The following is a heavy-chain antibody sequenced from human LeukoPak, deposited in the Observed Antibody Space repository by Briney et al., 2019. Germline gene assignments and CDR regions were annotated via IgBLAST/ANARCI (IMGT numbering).Heavy chain of an antibody. D-gene: IGHD4-23*01. CDR2: IHPNSGKT. V-gene: IGHV1-8*01. CDR3: ARGHYGGNRYFDI. CDR1: GYTFSSYE. Sequence: GASVKLSCKASGYTFSSYEINWVRQAPGQGLEWVGWIHPNSGKTGYAQKIQGRVTMTRDTSTETAFMELSSLKFDDTAIFYCARGHYGGNRYFDIWGQGTLVTVSS. J-gene: IGHJ4*02.